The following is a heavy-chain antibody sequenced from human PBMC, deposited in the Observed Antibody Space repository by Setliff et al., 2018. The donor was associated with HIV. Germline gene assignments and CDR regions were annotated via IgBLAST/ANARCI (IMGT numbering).Heavy chain of an antibody. J-gene: IGHJ6*03. V-gene: IGHV1-2*02. D-gene: IGHD7-27*01. Sequence: ASVKVSCKASGYTFIDYFMHWVRQAPGQGLEWMGWVNPKNGDTSYAQKLQGRVTMASDTSIRTAYMELSRLTFDDTAMYYCARDRRAGVYYYTDVWGTGTTVTVSS. CDR1: GYTFIDYF. CDR3: ARDRRAGVYYYTDV. CDR2: VNPKNGDT.